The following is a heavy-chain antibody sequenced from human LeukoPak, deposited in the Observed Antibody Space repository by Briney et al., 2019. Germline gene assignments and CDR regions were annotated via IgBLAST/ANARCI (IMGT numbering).Heavy chain of an antibody. D-gene: IGHD6-13*01. CDR3: ARVTGYVMEDYFDY. J-gene: IGHJ4*02. V-gene: IGHV4-59*01. Sequence: PSETLSLTCTVSGGSISSYYWSWIRQPPGKGLEWIGYIYYSGSTNYNPSLKSRVTISVDTSKNQFSLRLSSVTAADTAVYYCARVTGYVMEDYFDYWGQGTLVAVSS. CDR1: GGSISSYY. CDR2: IYYSGST.